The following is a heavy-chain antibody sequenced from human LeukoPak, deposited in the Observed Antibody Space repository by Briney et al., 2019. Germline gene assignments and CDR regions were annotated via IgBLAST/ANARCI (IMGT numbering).Heavy chain of an antibody. Sequence: PSETLSLTCTVSGGSISSYYWSWIRQPPGKGLEWIGYIYYSGSTNYNPSLKSRVTISVDTSKNQFSLKLSSVTAADTAVYYCAREGDYVWGSYRYNAFDIWGQGTMVTVSS. CDR2: IYYSGST. D-gene: IGHD3-16*02. CDR3: AREGDYVWGSYRYNAFDI. CDR1: GGSISSYY. J-gene: IGHJ3*02. V-gene: IGHV4-59*01.